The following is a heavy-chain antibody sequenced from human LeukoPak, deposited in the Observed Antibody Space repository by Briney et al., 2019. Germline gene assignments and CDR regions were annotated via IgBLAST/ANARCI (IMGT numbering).Heavy chain of an antibody. CDR2: ISAYNGNT. CDR1: GYTFTSYG. Sequence: ASVKVSCKASGYTFTSYGISWVRQAPGQGLEWMGWISAYNGNTNYAQKLQGRVTMTTDTSTSTAYMELRSLRSDDAAVYYCARANYDSSGYYFDYWGRGTLVTVSS. J-gene: IGHJ4*02. CDR3: ARANYDSSGYYFDY. D-gene: IGHD3-22*01. V-gene: IGHV1-18*01.